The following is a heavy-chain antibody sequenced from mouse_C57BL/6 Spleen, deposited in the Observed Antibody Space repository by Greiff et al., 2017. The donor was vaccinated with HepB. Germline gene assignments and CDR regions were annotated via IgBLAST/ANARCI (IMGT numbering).Heavy chain of an antibody. CDR3: ARWGQLFRFAY. CDR1: GYSFTGYY. D-gene: IGHD3-3*01. Sequence: EVQLQQSGPELVKPGASVKISCKASGYSFTGYYMNWVKQSPEKSLEWIGEINPSTGGTTYNQKFKAKATLTVDKSSSTAYMQLKSLTSEDSAVYYCARWGQLFRFAYWGQGTLVTVSA. V-gene: IGHV1-42*01. CDR2: INPSTGGT. J-gene: IGHJ3*01.